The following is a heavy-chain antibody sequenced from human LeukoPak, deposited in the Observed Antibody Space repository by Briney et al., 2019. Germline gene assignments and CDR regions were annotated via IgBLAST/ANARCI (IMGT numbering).Heavy chain of an antibody. J-gene: IGHJ4*02. Sequence: GEPLKISCKGSGYSFTNYWIGWVRQMPGKGLEWMGIIYPGDSDTRYSPSFEGRVTMSADKSISTAYLQWSSLKASDTAMYYCARSSLAARRFDYWGQGTLVTVSS. CDR1: GYSFTNYW. CDR3: ARSSLAARRFDY. D-gene: IGHD6-6*01. CDR2: IYPGDSDT. V-gene: IGHV5-51*01.